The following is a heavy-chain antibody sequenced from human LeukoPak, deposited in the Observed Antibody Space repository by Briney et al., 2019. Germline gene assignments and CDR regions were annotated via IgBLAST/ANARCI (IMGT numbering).Heavy chain of an antibody. Sequence: KASETLSLTCTVSGGSISSSSYYWGWIRQPPGKGLEWIGSIYYSGSTYYNPSLKSRVTISVDTSKNQFSLKLSSVTAADTAVYYCARGRRYYDSSGYYWVYWGQGTLVTVSS. J-gene: IGHJ4*02. D-gene: IGHD3-22*01. CDR1: GGSISSSSYY. CDR3: ARGRRYYDSSGYYWVY. V-gene: IGHV4-39*07. CDR2: IYYSGST.